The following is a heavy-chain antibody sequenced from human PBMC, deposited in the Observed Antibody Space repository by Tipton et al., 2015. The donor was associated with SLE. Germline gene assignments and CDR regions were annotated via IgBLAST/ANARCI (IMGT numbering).Heavy chain of an antibody. CDR2: IYYSGST. Sequence: TLSLTCTVSGGSINSGDYYWSWIRQPPGKGLEWIGYIYYSGSTYYNPSLKSRVTISVDTSKNQFSLKLSSVTAADTAVYYCARVGIAAYYFDYWGQETLVTVSS. CDR3: ARVGIAAYYFDY. CDR1: GGSINSGDYY. V-gene: IGHV4-30-4*01. D-gene: IGHD6-13*01. J-gene: IGHJ4*02.